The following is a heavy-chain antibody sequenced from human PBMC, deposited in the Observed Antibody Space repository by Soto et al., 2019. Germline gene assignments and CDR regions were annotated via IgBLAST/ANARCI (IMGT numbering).Heavy chain of an antibody. CDR3: ASERYCSGGSCYSRGMDV. Sequence: SETLSLTCTVSGGSISSGGYYWSWIRQHPGKGLEWIGYIYYSGSTYYNPSLKSRVTISVDTSKNQFSLKLSSVTAADTAVYYCASERYCSGGSCYSRGMDVWGQGTTVTVSS. CDR1: GGSISSGGYY. CDR2: IYYSGST. J-gene: IGHJ6*02. D-gene: IGHD2-15*01. V-gene: IGHV4-31*03.